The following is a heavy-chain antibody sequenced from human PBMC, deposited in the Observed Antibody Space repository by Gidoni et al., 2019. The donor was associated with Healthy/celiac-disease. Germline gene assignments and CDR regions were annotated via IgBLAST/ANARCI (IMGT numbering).Heavy chain of an antibody. CDR1: GGTFRSFT. Sequence: QVQLVQSGAEVKKPGSSVKVSCKASGGTFRSFTISWVRRAPGQGLELMGRIIPILGIANYAQKVQGRVTITADKSTSTAYMELSSLRSEDTAVYYCAREGRVDYWGQGTLVTISS. D-gene: IGHD2-15*01. J-gene: IGHJ4*02. CDR2: IIPILGIA. CDR3: AREGRVDY. V-gene: IGHV1-69*08.